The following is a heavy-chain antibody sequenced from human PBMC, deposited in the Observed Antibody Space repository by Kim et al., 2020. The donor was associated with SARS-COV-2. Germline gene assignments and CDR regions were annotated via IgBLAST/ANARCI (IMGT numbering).Heavy chain of an antibody. Sequence: ASVKVSCKASGYTFTSYAMHWVRQAPGQRLEWMGWINAGNGNTKYSQKFQGRVTITRDTSASTVYMELSSLRSEDTAVYYCARDGHITIFGGRLHYYYYMDVWGKGTTVTVSS. CDR1: GYTFTSYA. J-gene: IGHJ6*03. V-gene: IGHV1-3*01. CDR2: INAGNGNT. CDR3: ARDGHITIFGGRLHYYYYMDV. D-gene: IGHD3-3*01.